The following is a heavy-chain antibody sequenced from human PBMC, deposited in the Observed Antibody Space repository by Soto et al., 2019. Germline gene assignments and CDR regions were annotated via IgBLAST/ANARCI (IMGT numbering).Heavy chain of an antibody. CDR3: ARTVSVSYYFDY. CDR2: INHSGST. D-gene: IGHD3-3*02. Sequence: SETLSLTCAVYGGSFSGYYWSWIRQPPGKGLEWIGEINHSGSTNYNPSLKSRVTISVDTSKNQFSLKLSSVTAADTAVYYCARTVSVSYYFDYWGQGTLVTVSS. J-gene: IGHJ4*02. V-gene: IGHV4-34*01. CDR1: GGSFSGYY.